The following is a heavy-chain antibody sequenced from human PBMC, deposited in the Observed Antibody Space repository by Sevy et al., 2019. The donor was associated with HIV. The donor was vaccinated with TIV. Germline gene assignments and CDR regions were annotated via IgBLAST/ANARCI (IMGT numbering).Heavy chain of an antibody. CDR3: ARDAGYSVGWSPSNY. CDR1: GFTFSAHA. D-gene: IGHD6-19*01. Sequence: GGSLRLSCAASGFTFSAHAMRWVRQAPGKGLEWVAVISYDGNSQYYADSVRGRFTISREISRKKLSLKMNSLGADDTAVYYCARDAGYSVGWSPSNYWGHGTLVTVSS. CDR2: ISYDGNSQ. J-gene: IGHJ4*01. V-gene: IGHV3-30-3*01.